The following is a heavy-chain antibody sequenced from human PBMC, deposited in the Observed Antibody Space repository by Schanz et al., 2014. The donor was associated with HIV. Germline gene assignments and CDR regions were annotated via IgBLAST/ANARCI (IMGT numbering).Heavy chain of an antibody. J-gene: IGHJ3*02. CDR3: ARGLPTPAAFDI. D-gene: IGHD3-16*01. CDR1: GFMFSTYA. V-gene: IGHV3-48*01. Sequence: DVQLVESGGGLEQPGGSLRLSCAASGFMFSTYAMHWVRQAPGKGLEWVSKINSGSTIKNYADSVKGRFTISRDNAKNSLYLQMSSLRAEDTAVYYCARGLPTPAAFDIWGQGTMVTVSS. CDR2: INSGSTIK.